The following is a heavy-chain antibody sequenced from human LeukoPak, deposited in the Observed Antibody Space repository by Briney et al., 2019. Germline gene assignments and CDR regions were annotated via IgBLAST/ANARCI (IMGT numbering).Heavy chain of an antibody. CDR2: IIPIFGTA. CDR3: ARSFGYSYGYTPKYYFDY. CDR1: GGTFSSYA. Sequence: SVKVSCKASGGTFSSYAISWVRQAPGQGLEWMGRIIPIFGTANYAQKFQGRVTITTDESTSTAYMELSSLRSEDTAVYYCARSFGYSYGYTPKYYFDYWGQGTLLTVSS. D-gene: IGHD5-18*01. V-gene: IGHV1-69*05. J-gene: IGHJ4*02.